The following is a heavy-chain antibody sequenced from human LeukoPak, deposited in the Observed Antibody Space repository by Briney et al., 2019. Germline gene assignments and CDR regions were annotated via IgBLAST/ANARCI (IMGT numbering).Heavy chain of an antibody. CDR3: AREGGGFDY. CDR1: GGSISSYS. V-gene: IGHV4-4*07. J-gene: IGHJ4*02. CDR2: IFSSGSS. Sequence: PSETLSLTCSASGGSISSYSWSWIRQPAGKGLDWIGRIFSSGSSKYNPSLKSRVIMSVDTSKNQFSLKLTSVTAADTAVYYCAREGGGFDYWGQGTLVTVSS. D-gene: IGHD3-16*01.